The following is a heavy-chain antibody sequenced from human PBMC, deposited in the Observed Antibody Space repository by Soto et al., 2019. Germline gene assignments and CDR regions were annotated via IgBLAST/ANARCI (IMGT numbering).Heavy chain of an antibody. D-gene: IGHD3-22*01. J-gene: IGHJ4*02. CDR3: ARDSGRYYDSSGYSKFDY. V-gene: IGHV1-69*08. CDR1: GGTFSSYT. CDR2: IIPILGIA. Sequence: QVQLVQSGAEVKKPGSSVKVSCKASGGTFSSYTISWVRQAPGQGLEWMGRIIPILGIANYAQKFQGRVKITADKSTSTAYMELSSLRSEDTAVYYCARDSGRYYDSSGYSKFDYWGQGTLVTVSS.